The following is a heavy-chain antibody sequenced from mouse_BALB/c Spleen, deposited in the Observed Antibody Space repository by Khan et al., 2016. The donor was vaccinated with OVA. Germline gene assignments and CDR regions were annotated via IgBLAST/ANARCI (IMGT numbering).Heavy chain of an antibody. CDR2: ISYSGRT. J-gene: IGHJ3*01. CDR3: AMGRTY. Sequence: EVQLQESGPGLVKPSQSLSLTCTVTGYSITSAYARNWIRQFPGNKLEWMGYISYSGRTSYNPSLKSRISVTRDTSKNQFFLQLNSVTTEDTATYYCAMGRTYWGQGTLVTVSA. CDR1: GYSITSAYA. D-gene: IGHD4-1*01. V-gene: IGHV3-2*02.